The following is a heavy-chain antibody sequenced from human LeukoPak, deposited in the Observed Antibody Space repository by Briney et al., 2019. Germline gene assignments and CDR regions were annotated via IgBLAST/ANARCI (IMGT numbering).Heavy chain of an antibody. D-gene: IGHD1-26*01. CDR2: ISSSGSTT. V-gene: IGHV3-48*03. J-gene: IGHJ4*02. Sequence: GGSLRLSCAASGFTFSSHEMNWVRQAPGKGLEWVSYISSSGSTTYYADSVKGRFTISRDNAKNSVSLQMNSLRAEDTAVYYCARDHGWSPDYWGQGTLVTVSS. CDR3: ARDHGWSPDY. CDR1: GFTFSSHE.